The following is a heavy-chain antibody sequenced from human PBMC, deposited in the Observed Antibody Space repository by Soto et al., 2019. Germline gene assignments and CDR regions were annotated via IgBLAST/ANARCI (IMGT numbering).Heavy chain of an antibody. CDR1: GGSISSPDSY. CDR2: IYYSGSA. Sequence: QVRLQESGPGLVKPSQTLSLICTVSGGSISSPDSYWTWIRQPPGGGLEWIGYIYYSGSAYYNPSLQSRVTISIDTSKSQFFLRLSSVTGADTAVYYCARSVRGYTHDAVDFWGQGAPVTVSS. CDR3: ARSVRGYTHDAVDF. D-gene: IGHD5-18*01. V-gene: IGHV4-30-4*01. J-gene: IGHJ4*02.